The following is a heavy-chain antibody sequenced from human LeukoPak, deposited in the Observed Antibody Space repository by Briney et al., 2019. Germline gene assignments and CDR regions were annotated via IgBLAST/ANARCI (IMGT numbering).Heavy chain of an antibody. V-gene: IGHV1-69*01. D-gene: IGHD3-22*01. CDR1: GGTFSSYA. Sequence: ASVKLSCKASGGTFSSYAISWVRQAPGQGLEWMGGIIPIFGTANYAQKFQGRVTITADESTSTAYMELSSLRSEDTAVYYCARATYDSSGYYVPLFDYWGQGTLVTVSS. CDR3: ARATYDSSGYYVPLFDY. J-gene: IGHJ4*02. CDR2: IIPIFGTA.